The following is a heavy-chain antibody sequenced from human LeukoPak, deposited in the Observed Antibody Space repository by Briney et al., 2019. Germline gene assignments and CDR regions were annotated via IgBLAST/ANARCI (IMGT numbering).Heavy chain of an antibody. CDR2: IYSGGST. CDR1: GFTVSSNY. CDR3: ARDYYDSSGYWIQGVDY. Sequence: PGGSLRLSCAASGFTVSSNYMSWVRQARWKGLEWVSVIYSGGSTYYADSVKGRFTISRDNSKNTLYLQMNSLRAEDTAVYYCARDYYDSSGYWIQGVDYWGQGTLVTVSS. D-gene: IGHD3-22*01. V-gene: IGHV3-53*05. J-gene: IGHJ4*02.